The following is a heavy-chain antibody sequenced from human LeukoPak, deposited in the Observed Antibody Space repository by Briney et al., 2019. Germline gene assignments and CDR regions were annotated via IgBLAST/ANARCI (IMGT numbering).Heavy chain of an antibody. J-gene: IGHJ2*01. V-gene: IGHV4-4*07. Sequence: PSETLSLTCTVSGVSISSDYWSWIRQPAGKGLEWIGRIHTSGSTNYNPSLKSRVTMSVDTSKNQFSLKLSSVTAADTAVYYCARDRGLYSNYWYFDLWGRGTLVTVSS. CDR2: IHTSGST. CDR1: GVSISSDY. CDR3: ARDRGLYSNYWYFDL. D-gene: IGHD4-11*01.